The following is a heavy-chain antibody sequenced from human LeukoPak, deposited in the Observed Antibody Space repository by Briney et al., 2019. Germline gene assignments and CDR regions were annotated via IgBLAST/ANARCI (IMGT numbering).Heavy chain of an antibody. D-gene: IGHD3-22*01. CDR2: IWYDGSNK. CDR3: ARDHDSSGYYWTPVGY. V-gene: IGHV3-33*01. J-gene: IGHJ4*02. CDR1: GFTFSSYG. Sequence: GGSLRLSCAASGFTFSSYGMHWVRQAPGKGLEWVAVIWYDGSNKYYADSVKGRFTISRDNSKNTLYLQMNSLRAEDTAVYYCARDHDSSGYYWTPVGYWGQGTLVTVSS.